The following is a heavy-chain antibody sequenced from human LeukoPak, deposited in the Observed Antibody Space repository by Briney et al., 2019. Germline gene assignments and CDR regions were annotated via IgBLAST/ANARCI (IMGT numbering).Heavy chain of an antibody. CDR1: GYTFTSHA. CDR2: INTNTGNP. Sequence: ASVKVSCKASGYTFTSHAMNWVRQAPGRGLEWMGWINTNTGNPTYAQGFTGRFVFSLDTSISTTYLQISSLEAEDTAVYYCARDNGGSGWSFDYWGQGTLVTVSS. J-gene: IGHJ4*02. CDR3: ARDNGGSGWSFDY. D-gene: IGHD6-19*01. V-gene: IGHV7-4-1*02.